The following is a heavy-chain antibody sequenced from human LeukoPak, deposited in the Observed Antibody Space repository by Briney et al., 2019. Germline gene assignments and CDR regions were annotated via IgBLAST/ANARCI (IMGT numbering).Heavy chain of an antibody. V-gene: IGHV4-34*01. D-gene: IGHD6-13*01. Sequence: MASETLSLTCAVYGGSFSDYYWSWIRQPPGKGLEWIGEINHSGSTNYNPSLKSRVTISVDTSKNQFSLKLSSVTAADTAVYYCARGRIAAAGFDYWGQGTLVTVSS. CDR3: ARGRIAAAGFDY. J-gene: IGHJ4*02. CDR1: GGSFSDYY. CDR2: INHSGST.